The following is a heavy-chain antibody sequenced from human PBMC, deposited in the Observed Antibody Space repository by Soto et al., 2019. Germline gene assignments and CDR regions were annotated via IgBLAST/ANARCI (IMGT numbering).Heavy chain of an antibody. D-gene: IGHD3-10*01. CDR1: GYTFTSYA. J-gene: IGHJ5*02. CDR3: AGKTYGSTPALDP. CDR2: INAGNGNT. V-gene: IGHV1-3*01. Sequence: QVQLVQSGAEVKKPGASVKVSCKASGYTFTSYAMHWVRQAPGQRLEWMGWINAGNGNTKYSQKFQGRVTITRDTSASTAYMELSSLRSDDTAVYYCAGKTYGSTPALDPWGQGTLVTVSS.